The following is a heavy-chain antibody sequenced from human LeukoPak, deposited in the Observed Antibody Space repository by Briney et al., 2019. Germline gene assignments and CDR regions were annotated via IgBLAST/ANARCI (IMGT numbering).Heavy chain of an antibody. Sequence: GGFLRLSCAASGFTFSNYWMSWVRQAPGKGLEWVANIKEDGSEKDYVASVKGQFTISRDNTENSLYLQMNSLRAEDAAVYYCARDYYNVGSYPFDFWGQGTLVTVSS. CDR1: GFTFSNYW. CDR2: IKEDGSEK. V-gene: IGHV3-7*01. CDR3: ARDYYNVGSYPFDF. J-gene: IGHJ4*02. D-gene: IGHD3-16*02.